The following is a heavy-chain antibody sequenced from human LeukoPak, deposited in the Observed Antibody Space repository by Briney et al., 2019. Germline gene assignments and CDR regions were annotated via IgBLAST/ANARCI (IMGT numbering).Heavy chain of an antibody. Sequence: GGSLRLSCAASGFTFSSYWMTWVRQAPGKGLEWVANIKQDGSEKYYVGSVKGRFTISRDNAKNSLYLQLNSLRAEDTAVYYCARGGPDIVVVPAAIYFDYWGQGTLVTVSS. V-gene: IGHV3-7*01. CDR3: ARGGPDIVVVPAAIYFDY. D-gene: IGHD2-2*01. J-gene: IGHJ4*02. CDR1: GFTFSSYW. CDR2: IKQDGSEK.